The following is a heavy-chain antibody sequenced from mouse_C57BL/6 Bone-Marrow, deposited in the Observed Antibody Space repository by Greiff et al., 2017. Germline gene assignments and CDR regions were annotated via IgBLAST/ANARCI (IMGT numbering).Heavy chain of an antibody. J-gene: IGHJ4*01. V-gene: IGHV1-59*01. CDR1: GYTFTSYW. CDR2: IVPSDSYT. Sequence: QVQLQQSGAELVRPGTSVKLSCKASGYTFTSYWMHWVKQRPGQGLEWIGVIVPSDSYTNYNQKFKGKATLTVDTSSSTAYMQLSSLTSEDSAVYYCARSRLYYAMDYWGQGTSVTVSS. CDR3: ARSRLYYAMDY.